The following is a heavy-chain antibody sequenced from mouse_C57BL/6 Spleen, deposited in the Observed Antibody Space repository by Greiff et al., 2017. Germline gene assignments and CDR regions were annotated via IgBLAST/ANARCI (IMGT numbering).Heavy chain of an antibody. CDR2: IDPENGDT. CDR3: TTYNWDGFAY. V-gene: IGHV14-4*01. Sequence: VQLQQSGAELVRPGASVKLSCTASGFNIKDDYMHWVKQRPEQGLEWIGWIDPENGDTEYASKFQGKATITADTSSNTAYLQRSSLTSEDTAVYYCTTYNWDGFAYWGQGTLVTVSA. J-gene: IGHJ3*01. CDR1: GFNIKDDY. D-gene: IGHD4-1*02.